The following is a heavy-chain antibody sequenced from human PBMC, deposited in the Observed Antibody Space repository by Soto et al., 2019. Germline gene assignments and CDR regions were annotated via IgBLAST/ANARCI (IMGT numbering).Heavy chain of an antibody. V-gene: IGHV4-30-4*01. D-gene: IGHD2-15*01. J-gene: IGHJ6*02. CDR2: IYYSGST. Sequence: PLETLSLTCTVSGGSISSGDYYWSWIRQPPGKGLEWIGYIYYSGSTYYNPSLKSRVTISVDTSKNQFSLKLSSVTAADTAVYYCARVVVAAPDYYGMDVWGQGTTVTVSS. CDR1: GGSISSGDYY. CDR3: ARVVVAAPDYYGMDV.